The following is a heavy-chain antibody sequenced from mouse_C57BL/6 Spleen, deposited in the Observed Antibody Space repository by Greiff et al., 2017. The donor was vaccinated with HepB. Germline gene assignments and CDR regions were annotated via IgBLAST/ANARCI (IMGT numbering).Heavy chain of an antibody. D-gene: IGHD2-5*01. V-gene: IGHV1-82*01. CDR1: GYAFSSSW. Sequence: QVQLQQSGPELVKPGASVKISCKASGYAFSSSWMNWVKQRPGKGLEWIGRIYPGDGDTNYNGKFKGKATLTADKSSSTAYMQLSSLTSEDSAVYFCARYNDYSNYVYAMDYWGQGTSVTVSS. J-gene: IGHJ4*01. CDR3: ARYNDYSNYVYAMDY. CDR2: IYPGDGDT.